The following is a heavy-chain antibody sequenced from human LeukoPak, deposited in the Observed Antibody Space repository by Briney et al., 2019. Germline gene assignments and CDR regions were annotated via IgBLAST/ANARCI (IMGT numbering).Heavy chain of an antibody. V-gene: IGHV3-74*01. D-gene: IGHD3-22*01. CDR2: INSDGSST. J-gene: IGHJ3*02. Sequence: GGSLRLSCAASGFTFSSYWMHWVRQAPGKGLVWVSRINSDGSSTSYADSVKGRFTISRDNAKNTLYLQMNSLRAEDTAVYYCARAGIFDSSGYYVGRAFDIWGQGTMVTVSS. CDR1: GFTFSSYW. CDR3: ARAGIFDSSGYYVGRAFDI.